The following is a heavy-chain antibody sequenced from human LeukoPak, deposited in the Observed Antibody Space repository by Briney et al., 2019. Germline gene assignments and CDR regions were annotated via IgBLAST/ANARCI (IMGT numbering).Heavy chain of an antibody. J-gene: IGHJ6*03. CDR2: ISWDASGT. V-gene: IGHV3-43D*03. D-gene: IGHD3-10*01. CDR3: AKERRGYYMDV. Sequence: GGSLRLXCAASGFNFGHYAMHWVRQAPGKGLEWVSLISWDASGTYYADSVKGRFTISRDNSKNSLSLQMNSLRPEDTALYYCAKERRGYYMDVWGKGTTVTVSS. CDR1: GFNFGHYA.